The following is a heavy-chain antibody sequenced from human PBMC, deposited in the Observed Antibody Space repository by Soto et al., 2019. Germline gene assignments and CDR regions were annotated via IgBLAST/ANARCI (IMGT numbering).Heavy chain of an antibody. D-gene: IGHD3-3*01. CDR3: SMSIFGVVHY. V-gene: IGHV3-74*01. J-gene: IGHJ4*02. CDR2: INPDGST. CDR1: GFSLSSQW. Sequence: GSLRLSCADSGFSLSSQWMHWIRQAPGKGLEWVSRINPDGSTIYADSVKGRFTISRDNAKNTVYLQMNSLRAEDTAMYYCSMSIFGVVHYWGQGTLVTVSS.